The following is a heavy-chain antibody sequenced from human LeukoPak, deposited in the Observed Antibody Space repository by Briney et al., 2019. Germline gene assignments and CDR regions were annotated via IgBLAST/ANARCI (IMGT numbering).Heavy chain of an antibody. Sequence: ASVKVSCKASGYTFTSHGISWVRQAPGQGLEWMGLITGYNGNTYYAQKVQGRVTMTTDTSTSTAYMEVRSLRSDDTAVYYCARDLHYDTSGYEDDFDIWGQGTMVTVSS. CDR3: ARDLHYDTSGYEDDFDI. CDR2: ITGYNGNT. D-gene: IGHD3-22*01. CDR1: GYTFTSHG. J-gene: IGHJ3*02. V-gene: IGHV1-18*01.